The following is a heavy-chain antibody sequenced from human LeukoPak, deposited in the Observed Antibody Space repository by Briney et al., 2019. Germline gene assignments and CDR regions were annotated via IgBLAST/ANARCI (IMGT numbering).Heavy chain of an antibody. Sequence: SETLSLTCTVSGGSISSSSYYWGWIRQPPGKGLEWIGSIYYSGSTYYNPSLKSRVTTSVDTSKNQFSLKLSSVTAADTAVYYCARGRLHPLNWFDPWGQGTLVTVSS. CDR2: IYYSGST. CDR1: GGSISSSSYY. CDR3: ARGRLHPLNWFDP. D-gene: IGHD4-11*01. J-gene: IGHJ5*02. V-gene: IGHV4-39*07.